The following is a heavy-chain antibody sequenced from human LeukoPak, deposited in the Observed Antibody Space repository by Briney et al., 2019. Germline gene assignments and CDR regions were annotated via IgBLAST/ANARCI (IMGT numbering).Heavy chain of an antibody. CDR3: ARVNDYDSGSLYRPIDY. Sequence: GGSLRLSCAASGFTFSSYCMSWVRQAPGKGLEWVANIKQDGSEKYYVDSVKGRFTISRDNVKNSLYLQMNSLRAEDTAVYSCARVNDYDSGSLYRPIDYWGQGTLVTVSS. CDR2: IKQDGSEK. V-gene: IGHV3-7*01. J-gene: IGHJ4*02. CDR1: GFTFSSYC. D-gene: IGHD3-10*01.